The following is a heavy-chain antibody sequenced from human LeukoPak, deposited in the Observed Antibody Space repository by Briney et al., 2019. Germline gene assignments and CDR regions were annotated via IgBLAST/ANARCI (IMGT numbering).Heavy chain of an antibody. D-gene: IGHD2-2*01. J-gene: IGHJ3*02. Sequence: GGSLRLSCAASGFTFDDYTMHWVRQAPGKGLEWVSLISWDGGSTYYADSVKGRFTISRDNSKNTLYLQMNSLRAEDTAVYYCAKGAEEYQLRDAFDIWGQGTMVTVSS. CDR1: GFTFDDYT. V-gene: IGHV3-43*01. CDR2: ISWDGGST. CDR3: AKGAEEYQLRDAFDI.